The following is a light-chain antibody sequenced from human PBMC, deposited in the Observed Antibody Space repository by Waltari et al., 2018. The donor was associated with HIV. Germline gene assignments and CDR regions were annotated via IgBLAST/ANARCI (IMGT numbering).Light chain of an antibody. CDR2: DSS. Sequence: IVITQSRATLSVSSGAGATLPCRARHSIGSNFVGYQQKPGQEPRLVLYDSSTRATAIPARFSSSRSGTEFTTTNSSMQSEESVGYSCQKYNEWAPDTFGQGTKLEIK. CDR1: HSIGSN. CDR3: QKYNEWAPDT. J-gene: IGKJ2*01. V-gene: IGKV3D-15*01.